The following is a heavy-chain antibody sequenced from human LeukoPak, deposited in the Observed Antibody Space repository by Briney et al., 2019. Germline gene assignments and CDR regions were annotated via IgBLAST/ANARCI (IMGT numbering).Heavy chain of an antibody. CDR2: INPNSGGA. CDR1: GYTFTGYY. Sequence: ASVKVSCKASGYTFTGYYMHWVRQAPGQGLEWMGWINPNSGGANYAQKFQGRVTMTRDTSISTAYMELSRLRSDDTAVYYCARVQQLVIAGGWYFDLWGRVTLVTVSS. V-gene: IGHV1-2*02. J-gene: IGHJ2*01. CDR3: ARVQQLVIAGGWYFDL. D-gene: IGHD6-13*01.